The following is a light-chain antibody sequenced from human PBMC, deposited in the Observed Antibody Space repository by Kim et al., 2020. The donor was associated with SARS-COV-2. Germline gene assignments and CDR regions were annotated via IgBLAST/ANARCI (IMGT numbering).Light chain of an antibody. V-gene: IGKV3-11*01. Sequence: EIVLTQSPATLSLSPGERATLSCRASQSVKSYLAWYQQKPGQPPRLLIYGASNRATGIPARFSGSGSGTDFTLTISSLEPEDFAVYYCQQRSGWPPILTFGPGTKWISN. CDR2: GAS. CDR1: QSVKSY. CDR3: QQRSGWPPILT. J-gene: IGKJ3*01.